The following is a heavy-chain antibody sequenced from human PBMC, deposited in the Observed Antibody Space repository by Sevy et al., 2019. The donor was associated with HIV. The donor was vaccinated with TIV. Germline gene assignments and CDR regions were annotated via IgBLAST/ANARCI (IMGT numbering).Heavy chain of an antibody. Sequence: GGSLRLSCAASGFTVNSNYMTWVRQAPGKGLEGVSVIHSDDTTYHADTVKDRFTISRDNFKNTLYLHMSSLRAEDTAVYYCARGKSGYGYALNYWGQGTLVTVST. CDR2: IHSDDTT. D-gene: IGHD5-18*01. CDR3: ARGKSGYGYALNY. J-gene: IGHJ4*02. V-gene: IGHV3-66*01. CDR1: GFTVNSNY.